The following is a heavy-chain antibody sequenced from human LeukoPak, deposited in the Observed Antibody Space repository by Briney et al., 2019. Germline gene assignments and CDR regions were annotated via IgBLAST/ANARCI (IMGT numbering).Heavy chain of an antibody. Sequence: GGSLRLSSAASGFTFSSYWMHWVRQAPGKGLVWVSRISPDGSTTGHADSVKGRFTTSRDNAKNTLFLQMNSLRAEDTAVHYCTRDFDFSSAIWGQGTLVTVSS. CDR1: GFTFSSYW. CDR2: ISPDGSTT. D-gene: IGHD3-3*01. V-gene: IGHV3-74*01. CDR3: TRDFDFSSAI. J-gene: IGHJ4*02.